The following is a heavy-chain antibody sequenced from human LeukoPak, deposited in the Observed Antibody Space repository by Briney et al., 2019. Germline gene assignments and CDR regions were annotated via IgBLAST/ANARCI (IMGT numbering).Heavy chain of an antibody. CDR2: IKSKTDGWTT. Sequence: NPGGSLRLSCAASGFTFSSYAMSWVRQAPGKGLEWVGRIKSKTDGWTTDYAAPVKGRFTISRDDSKNTLYLQMNSLKTEDTAVYYCTTAEYDYGDYATFDYWGQGTLVTVSS. CDR3: TTAEYDYGDYATFDY. J-gene: IGHJ4*02. D-gene: IGHD4-17*01. CDR1: GFTFSSYA. V-gene: IGHV3-15*01.